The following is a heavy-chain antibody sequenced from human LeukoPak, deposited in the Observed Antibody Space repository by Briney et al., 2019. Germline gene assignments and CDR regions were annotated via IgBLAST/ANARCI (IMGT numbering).Heavy chain of an antibody. D-gene: IGHD1-26*01. J-gene: IGHJ4*02. CDR3: ARDPPGATSIDS. CDR2: INTDGGSK. Sequence: GGSLRLSCAASGFTFSSYWMHWVRQAPGEGLVWVSRINTDGGSKTYAGSVKGRFTISRDNAKNTLYLQMNSLRAEDTAVYYCARDPPGATSIDSWGQGTLVTVSS. CDR1: GFTFSSYW. V-gene: IGHV3-74*01.